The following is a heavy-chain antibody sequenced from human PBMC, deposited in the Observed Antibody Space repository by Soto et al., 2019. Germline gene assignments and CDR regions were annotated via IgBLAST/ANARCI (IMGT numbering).Heavy chain of an antibody. CDR1: GDTFNSYA. D-gene: IGHD3-10*01. J-gene: IGHJ4*02. CDR2: IIPAFGTA. V-gene: IGHV1-69*01. CDR3: ARVPGTMVRGHYFDQ. Sequence: QVQLVQSGAEVRKPGSSVKVSCQASGDTFNSYAINWVRQAPGQGLEFMGGIIPAFGTANYAQKFQGRVTITADDSTSTAYMALGSLRSEDTAIYYCARVPGTMVRGHYFDQWGQGTLVTVSS.